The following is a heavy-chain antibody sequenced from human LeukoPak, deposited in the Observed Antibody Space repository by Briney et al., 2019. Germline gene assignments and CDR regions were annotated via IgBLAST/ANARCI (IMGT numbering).Heavy chain of an antibody. CDR1: GFTFSSYA. CDR3: AKKDPSGWYYFDY. V-gene: IGHV3-23*01. CDR2: ISASGRST. J-gene: IGHJ4*02. D-gene: IGHD6-19*01. Sequence: GGSLRLSCAASGFTFSSYAMNWVRQAPGKGLEWVSTISASGRSTYFADSVKGRFTISRDNSKNTLSLQMNSLRAEDTAVYYCAKKDPSGWYYFDYWGQGTLVTVSS.